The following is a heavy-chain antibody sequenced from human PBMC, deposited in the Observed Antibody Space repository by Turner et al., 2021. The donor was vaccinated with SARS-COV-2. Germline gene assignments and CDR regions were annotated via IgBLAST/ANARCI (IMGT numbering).Heavy chain of an antibody. D-gene: IGHD3-22*01. J-gene: IGHJ4*02. CDR3: AKGGWYYDSSAADY. CDR2: ISYDGSDK. CDR1: GFTFSRYG. V-gene: IGHV3-30*18. Sequence: QVQLVESGGGVVQPRRSRRLSCTASGFTFSRYGMHWVLQAPGKGLEWVALISYDGSDKYYADSVKGRFTISRDNSKNTLYLQMNSLRAEDTAVYYCAKGGWYYDSSAADYWGQGTLVTVSS.